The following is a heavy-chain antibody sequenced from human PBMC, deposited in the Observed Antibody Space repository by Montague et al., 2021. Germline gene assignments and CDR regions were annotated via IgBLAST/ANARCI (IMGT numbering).Heavy chain of an antibody. CDR1: GFRFDDYT. Sequence: SLRLSCAASGFRFDDYTMHLFRQVPGKGLEWVSGISWNSNTIDYLDSVKGRFTISRDHAKNSLYLEMNSLRAEDTALYFCAKEKGIALVRGLDYWGQGTQVTVSS. CDR2: ISWNSNTI. V-gene: IGHV3-9*01. J-gene: IGHJ4*02. CDR3: AKEKGIALVRGLDY. D-gene: IGHD3-10*01.